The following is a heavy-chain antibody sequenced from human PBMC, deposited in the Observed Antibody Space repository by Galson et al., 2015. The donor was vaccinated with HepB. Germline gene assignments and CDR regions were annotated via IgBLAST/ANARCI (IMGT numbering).Heavy chain of an antibody. J-gene: IGHJ3*02. V-gene: IGHV1-69*04. Sequence: SVKVSCKASGGTFSSYAISWVRQAPGQGLEWMGRIIPILGIANYAQKFQGRVTITADKSTSTAYMELSSLRSEDTAVYYCARDGEDIVVVPAARDGAFDIWGQGTMVTVSS. CDR2: IIPILGIA. CDR3: ARDGEDIVVVPAARDGAFDI. CDR1: GGTFSSYA. D-gene: IGHD2-2*01.